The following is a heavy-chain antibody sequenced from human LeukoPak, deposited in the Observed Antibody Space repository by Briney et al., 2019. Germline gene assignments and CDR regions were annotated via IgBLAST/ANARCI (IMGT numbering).Heavy chain of an antibody. D-gene: IGHD5-18*01. Sequence: PSETLSLTCTVSGGSISSYYWSWIRQPPGKGLEWIGYIYYSGSTNYNPSLKSRVTISVDTSKHQFSLKLSSVTAADTAVYYCASRASDTAMIDYYYYMDVWGKGTTVTVSS. V-gene: IGHV4-59*01. CDR3: ASRASDTAMIDYYYYMDV. J-gene: IGHJ6*03. CDR1: GGSISSYY. CDR2: IYYSGST.